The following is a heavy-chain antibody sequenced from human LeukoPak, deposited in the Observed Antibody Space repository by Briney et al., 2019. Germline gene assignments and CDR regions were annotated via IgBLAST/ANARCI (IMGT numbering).Heavy chain of an antibody. CDR1: GFTFSSYA. CDR2: ISGSGGST. CDR3: AKVRASWYFDL. J-gene: IGHJ2*01. Sequence: GGSLRLSCAASGFTFSSYAMSWVRQAPGKGLEWVSAISGSGGSTYYAASVKGRFTISRDNSKNTLYLQMNSLRDEDTAVYYCAKVRASWYFDLWGRGTLVTVSS. V-gene: IGHV3-23*01.